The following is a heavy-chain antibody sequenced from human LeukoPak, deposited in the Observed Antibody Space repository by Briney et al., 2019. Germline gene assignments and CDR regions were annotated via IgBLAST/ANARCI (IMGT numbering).Heavy chain of an antibody. CDR1: GGSISSSSYY. J-gene: IGHJ4*02. CDR2: IYYSGST. D-gene: IGHD3-22*01. CDR3: ASTYDSSGYPRGY. V-gene: IGHV4-39*01. Sequence: SETLSLTCTVSGGSISSSSYYWGWIRQPPGKGLGWIGSIYYSGSTYYNPSLKSRVTISVDTSKNQFSLKLSSVTAADTAVYYCASTYDSSGYPRGYWGQGTLVTVSS.